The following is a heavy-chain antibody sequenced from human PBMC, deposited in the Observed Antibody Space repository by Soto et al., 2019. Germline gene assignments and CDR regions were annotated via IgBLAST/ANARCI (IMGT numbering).Heavy chain of an antibody. CDR2: IIPIFGTA. Sequence: QVQLVQSGAEVKKPGSSVKVSCKASGGTFSSYTISWVRQAPGQGLELMGGIIPIFGTANYAQKFQGRVTIPSDEATSTAYMEVSSRRSEDTAVYYCARASGVVVVISDYDDGMDVWGQGTTVTVSS. J-gene: IGHJ6*02. CDR1: GGTFSSYT. CDR3: ARASGVVVVISDYDDGMDV. V-gene: IGHV1-69*05. D-gene: IGHD3-22*01.